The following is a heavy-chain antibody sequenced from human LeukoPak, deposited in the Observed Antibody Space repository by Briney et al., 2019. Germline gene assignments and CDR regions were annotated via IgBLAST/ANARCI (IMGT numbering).Heavy chain of an antibody. Sequence: SETLSLTCTVPGGSISSYYWSWIRQPPGKGLEWIGYIYYSGSTNYNPSLKSRVTISVDTSKNQFSLKLSSVTAADTAVYYCAGRNSLQLWFNYWGQGTLVTVSS. D-gene: IGHD5-18*01. CDR2: IYYSGST. CDR3: AGRNSLQLWFNY. J-gene: IGHJ4*02. CDR1: GGSISSYY. V-gene: IGHV4-59*08.